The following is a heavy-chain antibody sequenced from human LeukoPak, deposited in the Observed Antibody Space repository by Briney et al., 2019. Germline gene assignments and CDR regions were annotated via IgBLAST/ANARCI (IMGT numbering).Heavy chain of an antibody. CDR2: ITGSSSSK. CDR3: ARPTTSGWYPH. Sequence: HPGGSLRLSCAASGFTFSDYDMNWIRQAPGTGLEWASYITGSSSSKYYADSVKGRFTISRDNAKNSLYLQMNSLRAEDTAVYYCARPTTSGWYPHWGQGTMVTVSS. J-gene: IGHJ3*01. D-gene: IGHD6-19*01. V-gene: IGHV3-48*01. CDR1: GFTFSDYD.